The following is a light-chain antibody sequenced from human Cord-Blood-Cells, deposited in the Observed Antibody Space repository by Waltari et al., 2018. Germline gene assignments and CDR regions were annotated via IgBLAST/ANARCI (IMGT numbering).Light chain of an antibody. CDR2: EVS. CDR3: SSYAGSNRV. J-gene: IGLJ3*02. Sequence: QSALTQPPSASGSPGQSVTLSCPRTSSDVGGYNYVSWYQQHPGKAPKLMIYEVSKRPSGVPDRFSGSKSGNTASLTVSGLQAEDEADYYCSSYAGSNRVFGGGTKLTVL. CDR1: SSDVGGYNY. V-gene: IGLV2-8*01.